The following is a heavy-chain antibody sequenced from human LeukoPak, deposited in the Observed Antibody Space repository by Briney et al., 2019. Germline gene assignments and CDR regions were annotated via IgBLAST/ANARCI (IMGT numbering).Heavy chain of an antibody. CDR2: ISRSSTYI. CDR3: ARDLSSGNPGGFDY. CDR1: GFIFSSYS. V-gene: IGHV3-21*01. J-gene: IGHJ4*02. Sequence: GGSLRLSCAASGFIFSSYSMNWVRQAPGKGLEWVSTISRSSTYIYYADSVKGRFTISRDNAKNSLYLQMNSLTVEDTAVYFCARDLSSGNPGGFDYWGQGTLVTVSS. D-gene: IGHD3-3*01.